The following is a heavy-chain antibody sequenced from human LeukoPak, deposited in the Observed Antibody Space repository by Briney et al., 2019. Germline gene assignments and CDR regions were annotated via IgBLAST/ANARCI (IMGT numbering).Heavy chain of an antibody. CDR1: GGSISSYY. Sequence: PSETLSLTCTVSGGSISSYYWSWIRQPPGKGLEWIGYIYYSGSTNYNPSLKSRVTISVDTSKNQFSLKLSSVTAADTAVYYCARVRSSSPPSAHFDYWGQGTLVTVSS. J-gene: IGHJ4*02. D-gene: IGHD6-13*01. CDR2: IYYSGST. V-gene: IGHV4-59*01. CDR3: ARVRSSSPPSAHFDY.